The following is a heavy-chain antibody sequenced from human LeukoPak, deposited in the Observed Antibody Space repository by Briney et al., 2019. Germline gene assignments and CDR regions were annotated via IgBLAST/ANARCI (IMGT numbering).Heavy chain of an antibody. CDR2: ISGSGGST. V-gene: IGHV3-23*01. J-gene: IGHJ4*02. CDR3: AKDQRYYYDQAGPDY. Sequence: PGGSLRLSCAASGFTFSSYAMSWVRQAPGKGLEWVSAISGSGGSTYYADSVKGRFTISRDNSKNTLYLQMNSLRAEDAAVYYCAKDQRYYYDQAGPDYWGQGTLVTVSS. CDR1: GFTFSSYA. D-gene: IGHD3-22*01.